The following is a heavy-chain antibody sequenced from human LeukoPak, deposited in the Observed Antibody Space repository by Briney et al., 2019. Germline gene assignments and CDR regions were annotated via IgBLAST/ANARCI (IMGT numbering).Heavy chain of an antibody. CDR3: ARLKGVAVAGTYYYYGMDV. CDR1: GFTFSSYG. J-gene: IGHJ6*02. D-gene: IGHD6-19*01. CDR2: ISYDGSNK. Sequence: GGSLRLSCAASGFTFSSYGMHWVRQAPGKGLEWVAVISYDGSNKYYADSVKGRFTISRDNSKNTLYLQMNSLRAEDTAVYYCARLKGVAVAGTYYYYGMDVWGQGTTVTVSS. V-gene: IGHV3-30*03.